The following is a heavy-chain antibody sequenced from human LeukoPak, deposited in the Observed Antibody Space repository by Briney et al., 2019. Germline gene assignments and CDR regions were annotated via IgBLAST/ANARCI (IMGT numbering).Heavy chain of an antibody. CDR1: GYTFTNHG. CDR3: ARGYDYGDYVGDFDY. Sequence: GASVKVSCKASGYTFTNHGISWVRQAPGQGLEWMGWITTYNGNTNYAQKLQGRVTMTTDTSTSTAYMDLRGLRSDDTAVYYCARGYDYGDYVGDFDYWGQGTLVTVSS. CDR2: ITTYNGNT. D-gene: IGHD4-17*01. V-gene: IGHV1-18*01. J-gene: IGHJ4*02.